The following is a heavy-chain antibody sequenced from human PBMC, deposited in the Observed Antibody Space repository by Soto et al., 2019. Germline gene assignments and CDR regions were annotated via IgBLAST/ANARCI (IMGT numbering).Heavy chain of an antibody. D-gene: IGHD3-22*01. CDR1: GFTFTLHY. CDR3: ARERDSFDY. Sequence: QVQLVQSGSEVTEPGASVKVSCKTFGFTFTLHYIHWVRQAPGQGLEWMGMVNAGDGSATYAREFXDKVSMTWDTSTSTVYLDLNSLKSEDTAIYYCARERDSFDYWGQGTLVSVSP. CDR2: VNAGDGSA. V-gene: IGHV1-46*01. J-gene: IGHJ4*02.